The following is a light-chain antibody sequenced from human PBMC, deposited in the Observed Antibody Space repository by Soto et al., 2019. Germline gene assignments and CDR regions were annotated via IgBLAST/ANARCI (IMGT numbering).Light chain of an antibody. J-gene: IGKJ2*01. Sequence: EIVLTQSPGTLSLSPGERATLSCRASQSVSSTYLAWYQQRPGQAPRLLIYDVSTRATGIPDRFSGSGSGTDFTLTISRLEPEDFAVYYCQQYGSSPYTCGQGTNLEIK. V-gene: IGKV3-20*01. CDR3: QQYGSSPYT. CDR2: DVS. CDR1: QSVSSTY.